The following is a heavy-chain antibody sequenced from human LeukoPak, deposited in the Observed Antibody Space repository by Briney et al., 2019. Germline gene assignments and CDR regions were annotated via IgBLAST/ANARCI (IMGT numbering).Heavy chain of an antibody. CDR3: ARDRDYDFWSGYSGEGLVDY. J-gene: IGHJ4*02. Sequence: GASVKVSCKASGYTFTGYYMHRVRQAPGQGLEWMGWINPNSGGTNYAQKFQGRVTMTRDTSISTAYMELSRLRSDDTAVYYCARDRDYDFWSGYSGEGLVDYWGQGTLVTVSS. V-gene: IGHV1-2*02. CDR1: GYTFTGYY. D-gene: IGHD3-3*01. CDR2: INPNSGGT.